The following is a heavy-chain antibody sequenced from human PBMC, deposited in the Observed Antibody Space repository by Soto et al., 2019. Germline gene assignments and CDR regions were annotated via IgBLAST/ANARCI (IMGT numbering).Heavy chain of an antibody. CDR2: IDPSDSYT. D-gene: IGHD2-2*02. CDR1: GYSFTSYW. J-gene: IGHJ6*02. Sequence: EALQISGKGSGYSFTSYWISWVRQMPGKGLEWMGRIDPSDSYTNYSPSFQGHVTISADKSISTAYLQWSSLKASDTAMYYCERPEPAAIGGSYSYYALEFSGQGPTVTGS. CDR3: ERPEPAAIGGSYSYYALEF. V-gene: IGHV5-10-1*01.